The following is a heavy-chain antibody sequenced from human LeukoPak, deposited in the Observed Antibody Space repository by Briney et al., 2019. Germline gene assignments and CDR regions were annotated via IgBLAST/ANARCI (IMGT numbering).Heavy chain of an antibody. J-gene: IGHJ4*02. CDR1: GGSISSGSYY. Sequence: PSQTLSLTCTVSGGSISSGSYYWSWIRQPAGKGLEWIGFIYYTGSTSYNPSLRSRVTISLDTSKNHFSLKLTSVTAADTALYYCAAASAGGEHLEYWGQGSLVTVSS. CDR3: AAASAGGEHLEY. CDR2: IYYTGST. V-gene: IGHV4-61*10. D-gene: IGHD1-26*01.